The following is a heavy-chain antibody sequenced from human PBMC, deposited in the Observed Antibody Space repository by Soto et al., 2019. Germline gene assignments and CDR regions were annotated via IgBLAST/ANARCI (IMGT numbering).Heavy chain of an antibody. CDR1: GFTFSNAW. J-gene: IGHJ4*02. CDR3: TTDSAGPFDY. Sequence: EVQLVESGGGLVKPGGSLRLSCAASGFTFSNAWMSWVRQAPGKGLEWVGRIKSKIDGGTTDYAAPVKGRFTISRDDSKNTLSLQMNSLKTEDTAVYYCTTDSAGPFDYWGQGTLVTVSS. CDR2: IKSKIDGGTT. V-gene: IGHV3-15*01.